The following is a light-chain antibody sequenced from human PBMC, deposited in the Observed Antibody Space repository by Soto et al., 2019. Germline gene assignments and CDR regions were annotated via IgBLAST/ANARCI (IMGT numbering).Light chain of an antibody. CDR2: AAS. V-gene: IGKV1-9*01. CDR3: QQLDSYPLT. J-gene: IGKJ3*01. CDR1: QGISSY. Sequence: DIQLTQSPSFLSASVGDRVTITCRASQGISSYLVWYQQKPGKAPKPLIYAASTLQSGLPSRFSGSGSGTEFTLTISSLQPEDFATYYCQQLDSYPLTFGPGTTVDIK.